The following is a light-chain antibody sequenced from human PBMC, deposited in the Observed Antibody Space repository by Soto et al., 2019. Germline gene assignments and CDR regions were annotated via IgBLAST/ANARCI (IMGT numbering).Light chain of an antibody. J-gene: IGLJ1*01. Sequence: QSVLTQPDSVSGSPGQSITISCTGTSSDVGGYNYVSWYQHHPGKAPKLMIFDVSNRPSGVSNRFSGSKSGNTASLTISGLQPEDEADYYCSSYQTITTRQIVFGTGT. CDR2: DVS. CDR1: SSDVGGYNY. CDR3: SSYQTITTRQIV. V-gene: IGLV2-14*03.